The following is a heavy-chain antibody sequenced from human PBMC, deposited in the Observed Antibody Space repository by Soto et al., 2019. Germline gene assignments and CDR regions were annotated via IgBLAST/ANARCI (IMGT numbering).Heavy chain of an antibody. V-gene: IGHV3-48*03. Sequence: GGSLRLSCAASGFTFSSYEMNWVRQAPGKGLEWVSYISSSGSTIYYADSVKGRFTISRDNAKNSLYLQMNSLRAEDTAVYYCARTLIAAAGDYWGRGTLVTVSS. CDR2: ISSSGSTI. CDR1: GFTFSSYE. D-gene: IGHD6-13*01. J-gene: IGHJ4*02. CDR3: ARTLIAAAGDY.